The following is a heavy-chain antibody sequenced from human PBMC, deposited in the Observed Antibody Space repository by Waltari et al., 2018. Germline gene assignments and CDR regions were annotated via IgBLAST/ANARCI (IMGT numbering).Heavy chain of an antibody. CDR2: LKQDVSEK. J-gene: IGHJ4*02. CDR1: GFPSRTYR. Sequence: EVQLVESGGGLVQPGVSLRLCWAAAGFPSRTYRMSWVRQAPGKVLEVAANLKQDVSEKQYVDSVQGRFTISRDNAKNSLSLQLHSLSAADPAVYYCARDGPEEMGGTTGDHWGQGTLVTVSS. CDR3: ARDGPEEMGGTTGDH. D-gene: IGHD2-15*01. V-gene: IGHV3-7*01.